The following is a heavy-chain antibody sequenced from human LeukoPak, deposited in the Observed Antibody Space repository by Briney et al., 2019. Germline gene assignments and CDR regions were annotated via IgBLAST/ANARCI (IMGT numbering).Heavy chain of an antibody. CDR3: ARYYCGGDCYSGYFDY. CDR2: IYYSGST. V-gene: IGHV4-39*01. J-gene: IGHJ4*02. D-gene: IGHD2-21*02. CDR1: GGSIRSSSSY. Sequence: SSEPLSLTCTVSGGSIRSSSSYWAWIRQPPGKGLEWIGNIYYSGSTYYNPSLKSRVTISVDTSKTQFSLKLSSVTAADTAVYYCARYYCGGDCYSGYFDYRGQGTLVTVSS.